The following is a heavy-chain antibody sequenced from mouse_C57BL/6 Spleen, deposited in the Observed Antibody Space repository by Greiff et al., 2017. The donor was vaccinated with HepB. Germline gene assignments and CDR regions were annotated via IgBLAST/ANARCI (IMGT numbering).Heavy chain of an antibody. CDR3: ARNSLRSYHFDY. D-gene: IGHD1-1*01. CDR2: INPNNGGT. J-gene: IGHJ2*01. CDR1: GYTFTDYY. V-gene: IGHV1-26*01. Sequence: EVQLQQSGPELVKPGASVKISCKASGYTFTDYYMNWVKQSHGKSLEWIGDINPNNGGTSYNQKFKGKATLTVDKSSSTAYMELRSLTSEDSAVYYCARNSLRSYHFDYWGQGTTLTVSS.